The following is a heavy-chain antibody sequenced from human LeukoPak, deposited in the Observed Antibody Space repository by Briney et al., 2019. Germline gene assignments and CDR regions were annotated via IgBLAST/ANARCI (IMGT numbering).Heavy chain of an antibody. J-gene: IGHJ6*02. V-gene: IGHV1-2*06. CDR3: ARDRSGILGYYYNGMDV. D-gene: IGHD3-10*01. CDR1: GYTFTGYH. Sequence: ASVKVSCKASGYTFTGYHVHWVRQAPGQGLEWVGRINPNSGVTNYAQKFQGRVTMTRHTSITTAHMELSRLRSDDTAVYYCARDRSGILGYYYNGMDVWGQGTTVTVSS. CDR2: INPNSGVT.